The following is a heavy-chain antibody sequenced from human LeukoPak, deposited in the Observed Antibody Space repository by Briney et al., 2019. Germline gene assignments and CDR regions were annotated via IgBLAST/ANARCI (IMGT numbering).Heavy chain of an antibody. V-gene: IGHV4-39*07. CDR3: ARTMIVVAEDAFDI. D-gene: IGHD3-22*01. CDR1: GGSISSSSYY. J-gene: IGHJ3*02. CDR2: IYYSGST. Sequence: PSETLSLTCTVSGGSISSSSYYWGWIRQPPGKGLEWIGSIYYSGSTYYNPSLKSRVTISVDTSKNQFSLKLSSVTAADTAVYYCARTMIVVAEDAFDIWGQGTMVTVSS.